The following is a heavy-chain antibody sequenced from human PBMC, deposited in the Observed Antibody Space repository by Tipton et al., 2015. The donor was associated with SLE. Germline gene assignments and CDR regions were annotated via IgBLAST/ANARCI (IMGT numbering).Heavy chain of an antibody. Sequence: TLSLTCTVSGGSISSSSYYWGWIRQPPGKGLEWIGSIYYSGSTYYNPSLKSRVTISVDTSKNQFSLKLSCVTAADTAVYYCARISVARGGYGMDVWGQGTTVTVSS. CDR1: GGSISSSSYY. CDR2: IYYSGST. J-gene: IGHJ6*02. CDR3: ARISVARGGYGMDV. V-gene: IGHV4-39*07. D-gene: IGHD3-16*01.